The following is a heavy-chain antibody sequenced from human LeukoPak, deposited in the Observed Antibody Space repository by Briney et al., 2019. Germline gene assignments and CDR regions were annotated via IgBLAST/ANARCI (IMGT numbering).Heavy chain of an antibody. CDR3: ARVLDYGMDV. CDR1: GFTFSSYS. CDR2: ISSSSTI. V-gene: IGHV3-48*01. J-gene: IGHJ6*02. Sequence: GGSLRLSCAASGFTFSSYSMNWVRQAPGKGLEWVSYISSSSTIYYADSVKGRFTISRDNAKNSLYLQMNSLRAEDTAVYYCARVLDYGMDVWGQGTTVTVSS. D-gene: IGHD2-15*01.